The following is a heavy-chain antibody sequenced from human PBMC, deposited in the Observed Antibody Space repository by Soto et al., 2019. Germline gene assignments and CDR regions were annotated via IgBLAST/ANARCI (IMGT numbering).Heavy chain of an antibody. CDR1: GFTFSSYA. V-gene: IGHV3-30-3*01. Sequence: QVQLVESGGGVVQPGRSLRLSCAASGFTFSSYAMHWVRQAPGKGLEWVAVISYDGSNKYYADSVKGRFTISRDNSKNTLYLQMNSLSAEDTAVYYCARDLVATSDYGMDVWGQGTTVTVSS. J-gene: IGHJ6*02. CDR3: ARDLVATSDYGMDV. D-gene: IGHD5-12*01. CDR2: ISYDGSNK.